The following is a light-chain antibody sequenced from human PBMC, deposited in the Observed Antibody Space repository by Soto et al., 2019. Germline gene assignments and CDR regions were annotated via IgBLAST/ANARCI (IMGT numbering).Light chain of an antibody. Sequence: DIQMTQSPSTLSASVGDRVTITCRASQSISSWLAWYQQKPGQAPKLLIYDASSLESGVPSRFSGSGSGKEFTLTISSLQPDDFATYYCQQYNSYPWTFGEGTKVEI. J-gene: IGKJ1*01. CDR1: QSISSW. CDR2: DAS. CDR3: QQYNSYPWT. V-gene: IGKV1-5*01.